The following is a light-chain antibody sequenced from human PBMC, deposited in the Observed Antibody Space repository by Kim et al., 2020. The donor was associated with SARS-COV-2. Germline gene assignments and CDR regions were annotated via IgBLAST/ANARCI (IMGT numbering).Light chain of an antibody. CDR1: SSNIGGNT. Sequence: GRCVTISCSGSSSNIGGNTVHCYPQVPGTAPKLLIYRDSQRPSGVPDRFSGSKSGTSASLAISGLQSEDESDYYCAAWDDSLNGVVFGGGTKVTVL. CDR3: AAWDDSLNGVV. V-gene: IGLV1-44*01. J-gene: IGLJ2*01. CDR2: RDS.